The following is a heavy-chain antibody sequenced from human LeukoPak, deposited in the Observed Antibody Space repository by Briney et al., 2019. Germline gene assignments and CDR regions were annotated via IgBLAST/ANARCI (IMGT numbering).Heavy chain of an antibody. Sequence: PSETLSLTCTVSGGSISSGSYYWRWIRQPAGKGLEWIGRIYTSGSTNYNPPLKSRFTISVDTSINLFSLMLRSVPAADTAVYYCALSPVGYSDFWSGYYSSDYWGQGTLVTVSS. D-gene: IGHD3-3*01. J-gene: IGHJ4*02. CDR2: IYTSGST. CDR3: ALSPVGYSDFWSGYYSSDY. V-gene: IGHV4-61*02. CDR1: GGSISSGSYY.